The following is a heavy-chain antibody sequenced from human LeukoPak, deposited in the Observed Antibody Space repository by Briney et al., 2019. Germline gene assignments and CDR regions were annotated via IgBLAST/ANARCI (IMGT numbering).Heavy chain of an antibody. D-gene: IGHD3-22*01. CDR2: IYYSGST. CDR3: AIGGYYDSSGYLGDYFDY. CDR1: GGSISTYY. Sequence: SETLSLTCTVSGGSISTYYWSWIRQPPGKGLEWIGYIYYSGSTNYNPSLKSRVTISVDTSKNQFSLKLSSVTAADTAVYYCAIGGYYDSSGYLGDYFDYWGQGTLVTVSS. V-gene: IGHV4-59*01. J-gene: IGHJ4*02.